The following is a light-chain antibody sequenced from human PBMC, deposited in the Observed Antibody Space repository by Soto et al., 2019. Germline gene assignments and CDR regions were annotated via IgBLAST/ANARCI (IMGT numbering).Light chain of an antibody. J-gene: IGLJ3*02. CDR1: TGTVTSGHY. CDR3: LLSYSGASWV. CDR2: DTS. V-gene: IGLV7-46*01. Sequence: QTVVTQEPSLTVSPGGTVTLTCGCSTGTVTSGHYPYWFQQKPGQAPRTLIYDTSNKHSWTPARFSGSLLGGKAALILSGAQPEDEAEYYCLLSYSGASWVFGGGTKLTVL.